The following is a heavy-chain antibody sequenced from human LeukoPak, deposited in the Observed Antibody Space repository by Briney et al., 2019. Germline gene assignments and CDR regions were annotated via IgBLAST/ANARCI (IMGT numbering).Heavy chain of an antibody. CDR3: ARVKYGDSLFDY. CDR1: GFTVSSNY. J-gene: IGHJ4*02. V-gene: IGHV3-53*01. D-gene: IGHD4-17*01. CDR2: IYSGGST. Sequence: GGSLRLSCAASGFTVSSNYMSWVRQAPGKGLEWVSVIYSGGSTYYADSGRGRFTISRDNSKNTLYLQMNSLRAEDTAVYYCARVKYGDSLFDYWGQGTLVTVSS.